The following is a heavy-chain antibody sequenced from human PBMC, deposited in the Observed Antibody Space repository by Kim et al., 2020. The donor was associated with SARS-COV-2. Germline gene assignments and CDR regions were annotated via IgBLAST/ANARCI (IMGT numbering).Heavy chain of an antibody. V-gene: IGHV3-43*02. D-gene: IGHD5-12*01. CDR2: ISGDGGIT. J-gene: IGHJ6*02. CDR1: GFTFDDYA. CDR3: AKDMDSGYDYYYYGMDV. Sequence: GGSLRLSCAASGFTFDDYAMHWVRQAPGKGLEWVSLISGDGGITYYADSVKGRFTISRDNSKNSLYLQMNSLRTEDTALYYCAKDMDSGYDYYYYGMDVWGQGTTVTVSS.